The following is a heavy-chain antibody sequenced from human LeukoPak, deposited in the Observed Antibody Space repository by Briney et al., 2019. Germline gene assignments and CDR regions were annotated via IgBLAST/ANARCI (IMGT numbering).Heavy chain of an antibody. J-gene: IGHJ4*02. Sequence: ASVKVSCKASGCTFTSYGIRWVRQAPGQGLEWMGWISAYNGNTNYAQKLQGRVTMTTDTSTSTAYMELRSLRSDDTAVYCCARVSLGSSGWYELDYWGQGPLVTVSS. CDR1: GCTFTSYG. CDR2: ISAYNGNT. V-gene: IGHV1-18*01. D-gene: IGHD6-19*01. CDR3: ARVSLGSSGWYELDY.